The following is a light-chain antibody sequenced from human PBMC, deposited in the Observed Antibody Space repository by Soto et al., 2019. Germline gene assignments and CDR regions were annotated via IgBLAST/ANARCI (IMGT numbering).Light chain of an antibody. V-gene: IGLV1-40*01. J-gene: IGLJ2*01. Sequence: QSVLTQPPSVSGAPGQRVTISCTGSSSNIGAGSDVHWYRQLPGTAPKLLIYGNTIRPSGVPDRFSGSKSGTSASLAITGLQAEDEADYYCQSYDRSLSGSVFGGGTKLTVL. CDR1: SSNIGAGSD. CDR3: QSYDRSLSGSV. CDR2: GNT.